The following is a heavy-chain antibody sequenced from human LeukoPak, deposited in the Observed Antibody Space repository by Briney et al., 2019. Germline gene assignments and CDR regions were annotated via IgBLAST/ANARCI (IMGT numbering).Heavy chain of an antibody. J-gene: IGHJ4*02. CDR3: ARDHRSGSGSGTQANDY. D-gene: IGHD3-10*01. Sequence: GGCLRLSSAAAGFTFSYYSMNWVRQAPGEGLEWVSYISSSSKTIYYADSVKGRFTISRDNAKKSLDLQMNSLRDEDTAVYYCARDHRSGSGSGTQANDYWGQGTLVTVSS. V-gene: IGHV3-48*02. CDR1: GFTFSYYS. CDR2: ISSSSKTI.